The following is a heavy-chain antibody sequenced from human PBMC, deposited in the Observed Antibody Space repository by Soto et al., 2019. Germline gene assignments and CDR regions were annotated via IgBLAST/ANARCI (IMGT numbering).Heavy chain of an antibody. Sequence: SETLSLTCTVSGGSISSYYWSLLRPPPGKGLEWIGYIYYSGSTNYNPSLKSRVTISVDTSKNQFSLKLSSATAADTAVYYCARSFTGSGWPLMGPHYFDYWGQGTLVTVSS. CDR2: IYYSGST. J-gene: IGHJ4*02. CDR3: ARSFTGSGWPLMGPHYFDY. D-gene: IGHD6-19*01. V-gene: IGHV4-59*01. CDR1: GGSISSYY.